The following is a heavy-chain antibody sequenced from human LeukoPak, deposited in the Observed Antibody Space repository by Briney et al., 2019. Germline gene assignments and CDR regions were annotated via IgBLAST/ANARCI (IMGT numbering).Heavy chain of an antibody. CDR2: ISGSGGST. V-gene: IGHV3-23*01. Sequence: GGSLRLSCAASGFTFSSYAMSWVRQAPGKGLEWVSAISGSGGSTYYADSVKGRFTISRDNSKNTLYLQMNSLRAEDTAVYYCARRYSSSWYYFDYWGREPWSPSPQ. J-gene: IGHJ4*02. CDR1: GFTFSSYA. D-gene: IGHD6-13*01. CDR3: ARRYSSSWYYFDY.